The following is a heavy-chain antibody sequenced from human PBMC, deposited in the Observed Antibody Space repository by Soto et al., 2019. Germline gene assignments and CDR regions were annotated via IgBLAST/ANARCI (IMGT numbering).Heavy chain of an antibody. CDR1: GGAFSSYT. CDR2: INAGNGNT. Sequence: ASVKVSCKASGGAFSSYTISWVRQAPGQGLEWMGWINAGNGNTKYSQKFQGRVTITRDTSASTAYMELSSLRSEDTAVYYCARDPSYYGMDVWGQGTTVTVSS. J-gene: IGHJ6*02. CDR3: ARDPSYYGMDV. V-gene: IGHV1-3*01.